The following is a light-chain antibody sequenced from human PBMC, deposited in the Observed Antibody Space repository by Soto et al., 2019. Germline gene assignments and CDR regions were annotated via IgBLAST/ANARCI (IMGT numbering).Light chain of an antibody. CDR2: EGS. Sequence: QSALTQPASVSGSPGQSITISCTGTSSDVGSYNLVSWYQQHPGKAPKLMIYEGSKRPSGVPNRFSGSKSGNTASLTISGLQAEDEADYYCCSYAGSSPYVFGTGTKATVL. CDR3: CSYAGSSPYV. CDR1: SSDVGSYNL. V-gene: IGLV2-23*01. J-gene: IGLJ1*01.